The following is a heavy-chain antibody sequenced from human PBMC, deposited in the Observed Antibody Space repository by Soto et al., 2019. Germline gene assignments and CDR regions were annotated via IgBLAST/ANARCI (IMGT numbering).Heavy chain of an antibody. V-gene: IGHV3-7*01. CDR2: IKQDGSEE. CDR3: AREIAARL. Sequence: EVQLVESGGGLVQPGGSLRLSCAASGFTFSSYGMSWFRQAPGKGLEWVANIKQDGSEENYVDSVKGRFTISRDNAKNALYLQMNSLRVEDTAVYYCAREIAARLWGKGTTVTVSS. D-gene: IGHD6-6*01. J-gene: IGHJ6*04. CDR1: GFTFSSYG.